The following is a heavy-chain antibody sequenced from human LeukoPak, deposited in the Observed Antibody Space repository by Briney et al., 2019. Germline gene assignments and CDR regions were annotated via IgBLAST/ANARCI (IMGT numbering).Heavy chain of an antibody. CDR3: ARDGYFDY. J-gene: IGHJ4*02. V-gene: IGHV1-18*01. CDR1: GHTFSNYG. CDR2: ISAHNGNI. Sequence: ASVKVSCKASGHTFSNYGIAWVRQAPGQGLEWMGWISAHNGNINYAQKLQGRVTMTTDTSTSAAYMELRSLRSDDTAVYYCARDGYFDYWGQGTLVTVSS.